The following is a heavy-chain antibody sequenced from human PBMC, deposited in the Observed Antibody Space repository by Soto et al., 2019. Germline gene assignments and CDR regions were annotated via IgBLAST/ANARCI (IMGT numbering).Heavy chain of an antibody. V-gene: IGHV4-39*01. Sequence: SETLSLTCTVSGGSISSSSYYWGWIRQPPGKGLEWIGSIYYSGSTYYNPSLKSRVTISVDTSKNQFSLKLSSVTAADTAVYYCARQQGLYYYGSGSQADYWGQGTLVTVSS. CDR2: IYYSGST. CDR3: ARQQGLYYYGSGSQADY. CDR1: GGSISSSSYY. D-gene: IGHD3-10*01. J-gene: IGHJ4*02.